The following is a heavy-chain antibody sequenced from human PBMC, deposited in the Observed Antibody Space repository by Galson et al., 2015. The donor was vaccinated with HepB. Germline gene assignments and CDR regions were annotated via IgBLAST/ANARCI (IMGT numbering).Heavy chain of an antibody. CDR2: IKQDGSEK. CDR3: ARDRRIVGATTWLLYYYYGMDV. CDR1: GFTFSSYW. Sequence: SLRLSCAASGFTFSSYWMSWVRQAPGKGLEWVANIKQDGSEKYYVDSVKGRFTISRDNAKNPLYLQMNSLRAEDTAVYYCARDRRIVGATTWLLYYYYGMDVWGQGTTVTVSS. V-gene: IGHV3-7*03. D-gene: IGHD1-26*01. J-gene: IGHJ6*02.